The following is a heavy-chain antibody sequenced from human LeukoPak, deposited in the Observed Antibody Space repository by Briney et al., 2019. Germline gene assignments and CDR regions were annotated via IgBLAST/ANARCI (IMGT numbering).Heavy chain of an antibody. CDR2: ISAYNGNT. J-gene: IGHJ4*02. D-gene: IGHD2-2*02. V-gene: IGHV1-18*01. CDR1: GYTFTSYG. Sequence: ASVKVSCKASGYTFTSYGISWVRQAPGQGLEWMGWISAYNGNTNYAQKLQGRVTMTTDTSASTVYMELSSLRSEDTAVYYCARILCSSITCYTGFDYWGQGTLVTVSS. CDR3: ARILCSSITCYTGFDY.